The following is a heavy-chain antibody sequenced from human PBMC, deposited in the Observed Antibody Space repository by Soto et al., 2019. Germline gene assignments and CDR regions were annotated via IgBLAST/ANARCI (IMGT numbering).Heavy chain of an antibody. CDR1: GFTFINAW. Sequence: GGSLRLSCALSGFTFINAWMSWVRQAPGKGLEWDGRIKITAAGGTADHAAPMQGRFTISRDNSKDTLYLQMNSLQSEDTCIYYCTTGSLVGVVTSGEDYWGQGTLVTVSS. V-gene: IGHV3-15*01. CDR2: IKITAAGGTA. CDR3: TTGSLVGVVTSGEDY. J-gene: IGHJ4*02. D-gene: IGHD3-3*01.